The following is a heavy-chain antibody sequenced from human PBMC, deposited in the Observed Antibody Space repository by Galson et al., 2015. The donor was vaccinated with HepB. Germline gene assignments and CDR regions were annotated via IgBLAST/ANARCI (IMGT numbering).Heavy chain of an antibody. D-gene: IGHD3-22*01. CDR3: ARGRSGYYYYYYGMDV. V-gene: IGHV4-34*01. CDR1: GGSFSGYY. CDR2: INHSGST. J-gene: IGHJ6*02. Sequence: YGGSFSGYYWSWIRQPPGKGLEWIGEINHSGSTNYNPSLKSRVTISLDTSKNQFSLKLSSVTAADTAVYYCARGRSGYYYYYYGMDVWGQGTTVAVSS.